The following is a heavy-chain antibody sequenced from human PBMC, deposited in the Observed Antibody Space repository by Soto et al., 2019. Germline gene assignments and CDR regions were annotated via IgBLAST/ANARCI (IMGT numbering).Heavy chain of an antibody. CDR3: ARELITMVRGVTLNYYYYYGMDV. CDR1: GGSFSGYY. J-gene: IGHJ6*02. Sequence: PSETLSLTCAVYGGSFSGYYWSWIRQPPGKGLEWIGEINHSGSTNYNPSLESRVTISVDTSKNQFSLKLSSVTAADTAVYYCARELITMVRGVTLNYYYYYGMDVWGQGTTVTVSS. V-gene: IGHV4-34*01. D-gene: IGHD3-10*01. CDR2: INHSGST.